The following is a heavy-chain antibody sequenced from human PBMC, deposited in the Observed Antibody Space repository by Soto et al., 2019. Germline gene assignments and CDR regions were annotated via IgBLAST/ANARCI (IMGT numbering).Heavy chain of an antibody. CDR3: AKDAPNFCSSATCYTFDY. V-gene: IGHV3-23*01. CDR2: ISGSGGST. Sequence: EVQLLESGGGLVQPGGSLRLSCAASGFTYSNYAMTWVRQAPGKGLEWVSTISGSGGSTYLADSVKGRFAISRDNSKNTLYLQMNSLKGEDTAVYYCAKDAPNFCSSATCYTFDYWGQGPLVTVSS. CDR1: GFTYSNYA. J-gene: IGHJ4*02. D-gene: IGHD2-2*01.